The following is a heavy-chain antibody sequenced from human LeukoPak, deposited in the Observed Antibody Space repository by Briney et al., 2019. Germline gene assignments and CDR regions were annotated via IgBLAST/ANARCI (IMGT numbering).Heavy chain of an antibody. J-gene: IGHJ4*02. CDR3: AREPILRFLEWSGGFDY. CDR1: GFTFSSYA. Sequence: PGRSLRLSCAASGFTFSSYAMHWVRQAPGKGLEWVAVISYDGSNKYYADSVKGRFTISRDNSKNTLYLQMNSLRAEDTAVYYCAREPILRFLEWSGGFDYWGQGTLVTVSS. V-gene: IGHV3-30*04. CDR2: ISYDGSNK. D-gene: IGHD3-3*01.